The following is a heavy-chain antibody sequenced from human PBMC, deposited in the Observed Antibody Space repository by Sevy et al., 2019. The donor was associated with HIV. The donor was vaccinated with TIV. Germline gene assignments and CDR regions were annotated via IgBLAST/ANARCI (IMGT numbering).Heavy chain of an antibody. CDR1: GGSLSSGSYY. CDR2: ISYIGST. V-gene: IGHV4-61*01. J-gene: IGHJ4*02. Sequence: SETLSLTCTVSGGSLSSGSYYWSWIRQPPGKGLEWIGYISYIGSTNYNPSLKSRVTISVDTSKNQLSLRLTSVTAADTAVYYFVRDRIAAAGGYFDNWGQGTLVTVSS. CDR3: VRDRIAAAGGYFDN. D-gene: IGHD6-13*01.